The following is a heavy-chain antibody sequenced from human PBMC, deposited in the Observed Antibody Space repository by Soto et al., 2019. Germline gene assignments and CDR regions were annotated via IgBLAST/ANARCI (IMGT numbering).Heavy chain of an antibody. J-gene: IGHJ6*02. V-gene: IGHV3-74*01. CDR3: ARVLRGLYKSYYYYYGMDV. D-gene: IGHD2-8*01. Sequence: GGSLRLSCAASGFTFSSYWMHCARQAPGKGLVWVSRINSDGSSTSYADSVKGRFTISRDNAKNTLYLQMNSLRAEDTAVYYCARVLRGLYKSYYYYYGMDVWGQGTTVTVSS. CDR1: GFTFSSYW. CDR2: INSDGSST.